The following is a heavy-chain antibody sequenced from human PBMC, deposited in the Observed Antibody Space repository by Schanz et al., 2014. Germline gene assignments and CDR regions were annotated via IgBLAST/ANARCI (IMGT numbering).Heavy chain of an antibody. J-gene: IGHJ5*02. CDR3: ARDDFWSGADNRFDP. Sequence: EVQLVESGGDLVQPGGSLRLSCAASGFTFSSYSMNWVRQTPGKGLEWVSYISTRSITTYYPASLKGRFTISRDDAKNSLYLQMNSLTDEDTAVYYCARDDFWSGADNRFDPWGQGTLVTVSS. V-gene: IGHV3-48*02. CDR1: GFTFSSYS. CDR2: ISTRSITT. D-gene: IGHD3-3*01.